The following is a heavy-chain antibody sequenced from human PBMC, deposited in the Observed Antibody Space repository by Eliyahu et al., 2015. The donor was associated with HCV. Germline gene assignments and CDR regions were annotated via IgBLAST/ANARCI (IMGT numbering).Heavy chain of an antibody. D-gene: IGHD6-6*01. Sequence: EVQLLESGGXXVQPGGXLRLSCXASGFTFKSTAMTXXRQASGKGLXXVSSISASGAGTYYADSAKGRFTISRDNSKNTLYLHMNSLRAEDTALYYCAKYRDDSSRWFDPWGQGTLVIVSS. CDR2: ISASGAGT. J-gene: IGHJ5*02. V-gene: IGHV3-23*01. CDR3: AKYRDDSSRWFDP. CDR1: GFTFKSTA.